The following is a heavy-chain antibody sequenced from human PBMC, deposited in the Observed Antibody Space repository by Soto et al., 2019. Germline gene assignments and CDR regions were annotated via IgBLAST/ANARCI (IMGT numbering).Heavy chain of an antibody. CDR3: ARDLTNYDILTGYQYYFDY. J-gene: IGHJ4*02. V-gene: IGHV3-48*01. Sequence: GGSLRLSCAASGFTFSSYSMNWVRQAPGKGLEWVSYISSSSTIYYADSVKGRFTISRDNAKNSLYLQMNSLRAEDTAVYYCARDLTNYDILTGYQYYFDYWGQGTLVTVSS. CDR1: GFTFSSYS. D-gene: IGHD3-9*01. CDR2: ISSSSTI.